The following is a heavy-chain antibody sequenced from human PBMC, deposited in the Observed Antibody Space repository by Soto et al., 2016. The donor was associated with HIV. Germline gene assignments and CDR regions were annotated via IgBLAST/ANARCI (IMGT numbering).Heavy chain of an antibody. J-gene: IGHJ3*02. Sequence: QVQLVQSGAEVKKPGASVKVSCKASGYTFTGYYMHWVRQAPGQGPEWMGWINPNSGGTNYAQKFQGRVTMTRDTSISTAYMELSRLRSDDTAVYYCAREGYYGSGSYRNSFDAFDIWGQGTMVTVSS. V-gene: IGHV1-2*02. D-gene: IGHD3-10*01. CDR2: INPNSGGT. CDR3: AREGYYGSGSYRNSFDAFDI. CDR1: GYTFTGYY.